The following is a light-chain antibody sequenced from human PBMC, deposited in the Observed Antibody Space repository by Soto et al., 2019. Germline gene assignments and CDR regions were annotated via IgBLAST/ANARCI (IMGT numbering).Light chain of an antibody. V-gene: IGLV1-44*01. CDR2: SNN. Sequence: QSVLTQPPSASGTPGQRVTISCSGDRSNIGSNSVNWYQQLPGTGPKLLIYSNNQRPSGVPDRFSGSKSGTSASLAISGLQSEDEADYYCAAWDDSLNGRYVFGTGTKLTVL. CDR3: AAWDDSLNGRYV. CDR1: RSNIGSNS. J-gene: IGLJ1*01.